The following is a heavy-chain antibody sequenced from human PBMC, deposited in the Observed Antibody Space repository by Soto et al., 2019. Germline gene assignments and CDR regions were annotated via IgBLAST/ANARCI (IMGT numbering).Heavy chain of an antibody. J-gene: IGHJ5*02. CDR1: GFSLSTSGVG. Sequence: QITLKESGPTLVKPTQTLTLTCTFSGFSLSTSGVGVGWIRQPPGKALEWLALIYWDDDKRYSPSLKSRLTITKDTSKNQVVLKMTNMDPVDTATYYCAHYSLVVPLPGWFDPWGQGTLVTVSS. CDR3: AHYSLVVPLPGWFDP. CDR2: IYWDDDK. V-gene: IGHV2-5*02. D-gene: IGHD2-2*01.